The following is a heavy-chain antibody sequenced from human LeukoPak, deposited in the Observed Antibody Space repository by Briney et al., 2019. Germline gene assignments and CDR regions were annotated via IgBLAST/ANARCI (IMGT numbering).Heavy chain of an antibody. CDR3: ARATRVTGTIY. V-gene: IGHV4-4*01. CDR1: GGSISSNNW. D-gene: IGHD2-21*02. Sequence: SGTLSLTCAVSGGSISSNNWWSWVRQPPGKGLEWIGEIYHSGITSYNPSLKGRVTISVDKSKNQFSLKLSSVTAADTAVYCCARATRVTGTIYWGQGTLVTVSS. J-gene: IGHJ4*02. CDR2: IYHSGIT.